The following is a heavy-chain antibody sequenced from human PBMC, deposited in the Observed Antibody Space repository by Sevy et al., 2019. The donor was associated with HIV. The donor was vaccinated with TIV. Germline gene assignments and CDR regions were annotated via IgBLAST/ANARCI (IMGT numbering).Heavy chain of an antibody. D-gene: IGHD5-12*01. J-gene: IGHJ4*02. CDR2: IWFDGSNT. V-gene: IGHV3-33*01. Sequence: GGSLRLSCAASGFTFSTYGMHWVRQAPGKGLEWVAVIWFDGSNTYYADSVKGRFTISRDIAKNTLHLQMNSLRAEDTAVYYCARDSGYTGYDWGQGTLVTVSS. CDR3: ARDSGYTGYD. CDR1: GFTFSTYG.